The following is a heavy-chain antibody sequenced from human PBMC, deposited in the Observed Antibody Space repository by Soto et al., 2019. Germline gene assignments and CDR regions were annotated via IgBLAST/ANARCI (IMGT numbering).Heavy chain of an antibody. V-gene: IGHV4-59*01. CDR2: IYSSGST. D-gene: IGHD5-18*01. Sequence: TCTVSGGSISNYYWNWIRQSPGKGLEWIGYIYSSGSTHYDPSLQSRVTISIDTSKNQVSLKVNSVTAADMAVYYCARDHPHSYGVYYFDYWGQGTPVTVSS. J-gene: IGHJ4*02. CDR1: GGSISNYY. CDR3: ARDHPHSYGVYYFDY.